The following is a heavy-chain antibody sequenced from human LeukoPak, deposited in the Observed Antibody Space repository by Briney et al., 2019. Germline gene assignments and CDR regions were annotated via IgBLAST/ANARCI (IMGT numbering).Heavy chain of an antibody. V-gene: IGHV3-49*03. CDR3: TRDVTGTTGTYYYYYMDV. D-gene: IGHD1-14*01. CDR1: GFTFGDYA. J-gene: IGHJ6*03. CDR2: IRSKAYGGTT. Sequence: PGRSLRLSCTASGFTFGDYAMSWFRQAPGKGLEWVGFIRSKAYGGTTEYAASVKGRFTISRDDSKRIAYLQMNSLKTEDTAVYYCTRDVTGTTGTYYYYYMDVWGKGTTVTVSS.